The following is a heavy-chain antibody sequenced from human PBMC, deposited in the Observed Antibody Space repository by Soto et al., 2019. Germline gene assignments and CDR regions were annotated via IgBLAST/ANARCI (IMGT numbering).Heavy chain of an antibody. CDR1: GGSISSGGYY. CDR3: YGSGSYYPNAYFDY. Sequence: PSETLSLTCTVSGGSISSGGYYWSWIRQHPGKGLEWIGYIYYSGSTYYNPSLKSRVTISVDTSKNQFSLKLSSVTAADTAVYYCYGSGSYYPNAYFDYWGQGTLVTVSS. CDR2: IYYSGST. J-gene: IGHJ4*02. V-gene: IGHV4-31*03. D-gene: IGHD3-10*01.